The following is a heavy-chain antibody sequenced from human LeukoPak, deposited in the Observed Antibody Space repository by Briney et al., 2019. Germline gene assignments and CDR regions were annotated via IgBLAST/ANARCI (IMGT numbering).Heavy chain of an antibody. CDR3: ARVGSGLEFDP. CDR1: GYTFNNYA. CDR2: ISAYNGNT. D-gene: IGHD3-22*01. Sequence: ASVKVSCKASGYTFNNYAMNWIRQAPGQGLEWMGWISAYNGNTNYAQKLQGRVTMTTDTSTSTAYMELRSLRSDDTAVYYCARVGSGLEFDPWGQGTLVTVSS. J-gene: IGHJ5*02. V-gene: IGHV1-18*01.